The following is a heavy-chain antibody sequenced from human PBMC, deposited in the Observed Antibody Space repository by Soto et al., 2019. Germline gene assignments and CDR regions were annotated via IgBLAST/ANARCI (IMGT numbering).Heavy chain of an antibody. CDR3: AKDGYRITMIVVVIWFAY. V-gene: IGHV3-48*02. Sequence: LRLSCAASGFTFSSYSMNWVRQAPGKGLEWVSYISSSSTIYYADSVKGRFTISRDNAKNSLYLQMNSLRDEDTAVYYCAKDGYRITMIVVVIWFAYWGQGTLVTVSS. D-gene: IGHD3-22*01. CDR1: GFTFSSYS. CDR2: ISSSSTI. J-gene: IGHJ4*02.